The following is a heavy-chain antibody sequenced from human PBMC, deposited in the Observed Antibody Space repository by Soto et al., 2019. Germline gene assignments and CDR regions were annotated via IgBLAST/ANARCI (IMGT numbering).Heavy chain of an antibody. V-gene: IGHV4-39*07. CDR1: NGSISNPIYY. CDR2: IYHRGNT. D-gene: IGHD5-18*01. Sequence: SETLSLTCTVSNGSISNPIYYWGWMRQPPGKGLEWIGSIYHRGNTYYNPSLKGRVTISVDTSKNQFSLKLISVTAADTAVYYCARNVDTAMADFDPWGQGTLVTVSS. CDR3: ARNVDTAMADFDP. J-gene: IGHJ5*02.